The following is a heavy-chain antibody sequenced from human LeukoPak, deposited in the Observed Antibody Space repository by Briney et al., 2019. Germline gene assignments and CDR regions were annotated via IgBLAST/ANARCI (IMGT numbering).Heavy chain of an antibody. CDR3: ARSSPGVGPT. Sequence: ETLSLTCAVYGGSFSGHYWSWVRQAPGKGLEWLSIIYSGGSTNYAASVRGRFTISRDNSKNTVYLQMESLRAEDTGVYYCARSSPGVGPTWGQGTLVTVSS. V-gene: IGHV3-53*01. CDR2: IYSGGST. CDR1: GGSFSGHY. J-gene: IGHJ4*02. D-gene: IGHD1-26*01.